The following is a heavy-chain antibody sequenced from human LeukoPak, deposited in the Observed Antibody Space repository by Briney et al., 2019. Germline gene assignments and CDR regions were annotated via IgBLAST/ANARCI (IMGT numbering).Heavy chain of an antibody. CDR2: INPKSGDT. CDR3: GRDYPYDYIDV. D-gene: IGHD2-8*01. J-gene: IGHJ6*03. V-gene: IGHV1-2*02. Sequence: GASVKVSCKASGYTFTGYYMHWVRQAPGQGLELMGWINPKSGDTNYAQKFQGRVTMTRDTSISTAYMELSRLRSDDTAVYYCGRDYPYDYIDVWGKGTTVSVSS. CDR1: GYTFTGYY.